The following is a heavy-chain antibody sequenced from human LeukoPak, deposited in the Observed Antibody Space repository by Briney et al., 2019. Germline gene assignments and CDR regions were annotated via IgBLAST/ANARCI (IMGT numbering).Heavy chain of an antibody. Sequence: GGSLRLSCAASGFTFSSYAMTWVRQAPGKGLEWVSAISGSGGSTYYAGSVKGRFTISRDNSKNTLYLQMNSLRADDTAVYYCAKSHHVTAIDYWGQGTLVTVSS. J-gene: IGHJ4*02. CDR2: ISGSGGST. V-gene: IGHV3-23*01. D-gene: IGHD2-21*02. CDR1: GFTFSSYA. CDR3: AKSHHVTAIDY.